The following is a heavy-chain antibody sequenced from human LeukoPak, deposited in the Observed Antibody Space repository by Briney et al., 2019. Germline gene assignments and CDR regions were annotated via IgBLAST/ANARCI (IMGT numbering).Heavy chain of an antibody. D-gene: IGHD2-2*01. J-gene: IGHJ3*02. CDR2: INPSSGGT. CDR3: AIDLRYWSSTSCLSKVALDI. CDR1: GYTFTAYH. V-gene: IGHV1-2*06. Sequence: ASVKVSCKASGYTFTAYHMHWVRQAPGQGLEWMGRINPSSGGTNYPQKFQGRVTMTRDTSISTAYMEPSRLRSDDTAVYYCAIDLRYWSSTSCLSKVALDIWGQGTMVTVSS.